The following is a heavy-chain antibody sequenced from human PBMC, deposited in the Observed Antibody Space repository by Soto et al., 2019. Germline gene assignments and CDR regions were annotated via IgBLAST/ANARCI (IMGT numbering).Heavy chain of an antibody. D-gene: IGHD4-17*01. CDR2: IIPMFGTA. CDR3: ARDRMAVTKRGFDP. J-gene: IGHJ5*02. CDR1: GGTFSSYA. V-gene: IGHV1-69*01. Sequence: QVQLVQSGAEVKKPGSSVKVSCKASGGTFSSYAISWVRQAPGQGLEWMGGIIPMFGTAKYAQKFQGRVTITADESSSTAYMALSSLRSEDTAVYYCARDRMAVTKRGFDPWGQGTLVTVSS.